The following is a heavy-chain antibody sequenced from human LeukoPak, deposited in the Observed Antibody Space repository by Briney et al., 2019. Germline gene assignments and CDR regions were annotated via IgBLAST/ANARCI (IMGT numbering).Heavy chain of an antibody. Sequence: PGGSLRLSCAASGFTFSSYWMSWVRQAPGKGLEWVANIKQDGSEKYYVDSVKGRFTISRDNAKNSLYLQMNSLRAEDTAVYYCARDSRGYYYVDWFDPWGQGTLVTVSS. CDR2: IKQDGSEK. D-gene: IGHD3-22*01. J-gene: IGHJ5*02. CDR3: ARDSRGYYYVDWFDP. CDR1: GFTFSSYW. V-gene: IGHV3-7*01.